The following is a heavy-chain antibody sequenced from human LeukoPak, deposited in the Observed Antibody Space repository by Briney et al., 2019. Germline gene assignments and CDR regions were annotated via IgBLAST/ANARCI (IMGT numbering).Heavy chain of an antibody. CDR2: IIPIFGTA. J-gene: IGHJ4*02. Sequence: ASVKVSCKASGGTFSSYAISWVRQAPGQGLEWMGGIIPIFGTANYAQKFQGRVTLTADESTSTAYMELSSLRSEDTAVYYCARESGYSYYFDYWGQGTLVTVSS. CDR3: ARESGYSYYFDY. D-gene: IGHD5-18*01. CDR1: GGTFSSYA. V-gene: IGHV1-69*01.